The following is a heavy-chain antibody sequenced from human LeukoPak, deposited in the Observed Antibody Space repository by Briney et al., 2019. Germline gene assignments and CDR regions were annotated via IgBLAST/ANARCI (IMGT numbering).Heavy chain of an antibody. V-gene: IGHV3-21*01. D-gene: IGHD6-19*01. CDR3: ARDRTPDSSGWADY. Sequence: GSLRLSCAASGFTFSSYSMNWVRQAPGKGLEWVSSISSSSSYIYYADSVKGRFTISRDNAKNSLYLQMNSLRAEDTAVYYCARDRTPDSSGWADYWGQGTLVTVSS. CDR1: GFTFSSYS. CDR2: ISSSSSYI. J-gene: IGHJ4*02.